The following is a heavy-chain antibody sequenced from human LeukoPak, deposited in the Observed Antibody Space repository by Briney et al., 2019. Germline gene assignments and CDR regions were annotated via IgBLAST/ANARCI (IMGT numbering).Heavy chain of an antibody. V-gene: IGHV3-48*01. CDR2: ISSSSSTI. CDR3: ANNYASSGFDAFDI. Sequence: PGGSLRLSCAASGFTFSSYSMNWVRQAPGKGLEWVSYISSSSSTIYYADSVKGRFTISRDNAKNSLYLQMNSLRAEDTAVYYCANNYASSGFDAFDIWGQGTMVTVSS. D-gene: IGHD3-22*01. J-gene: IGHJ3*02. CDR1: GFTFSSYS.